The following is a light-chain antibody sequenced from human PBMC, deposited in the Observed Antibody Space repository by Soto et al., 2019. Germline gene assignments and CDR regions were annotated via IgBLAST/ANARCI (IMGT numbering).Light chain of an antibody. CDR2: GAS. CDR3: QQTYTTPEIT. Sequence: DIQLTQSPSTLSASVCDRVTIPCRASQSISIYLNWYQLKPGKAPSLLLYGASYLKSGVPTRFSGSGSGTDFTLPFGILQPEDFSIYDCQQTYTTPEITFGQGTRLEIK. V-gene: IGKV1-39*01. CDR1: QSISIY. J-gene: IGKJ5*01.